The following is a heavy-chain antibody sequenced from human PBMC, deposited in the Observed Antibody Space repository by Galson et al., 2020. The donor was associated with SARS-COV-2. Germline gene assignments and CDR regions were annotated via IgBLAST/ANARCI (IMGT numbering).Heavy chain of an antibody. CDR2: IGGSGGST. V-gene: IGHV3-23*01. CDR3: AKRDDSSGYPYYFDY. CDR1: GFTFSNYA. D-gene: IGHD3-22*01. J-gene: IGHJ4*02. Sequence: GGSLRLSCAASGFTFSNYAMSWVRPAPGKGLEWVSAIGGSGGSTYYADSVKGRFTISRDNSKNTLYLQMNSLRAEDTAVYYCAKRDDSSGYPYYFDYWGQGTLVTVSS.